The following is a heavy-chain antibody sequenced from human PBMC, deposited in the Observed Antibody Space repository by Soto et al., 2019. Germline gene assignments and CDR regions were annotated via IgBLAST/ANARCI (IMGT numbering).Heavy chain of an antibody. V-gene: IGHV3-15*01. CDR3: TTGRYTFGLDS. Sequence: GGSLRLSCAASGITFSDAWMTWVRQVPGKGLEWVGRVKSIADAGTTTYAAPVKGRFSISRDDSNSTLFLQMNSLKIEDTAVYYCTTGRYTFGLDSWGQGILVTVSS. D-gene: IGHD3-16*01. J-gene: IGHJ4*02. CDR1: GITFSDAW. CDR2: VKSIADAGTT.